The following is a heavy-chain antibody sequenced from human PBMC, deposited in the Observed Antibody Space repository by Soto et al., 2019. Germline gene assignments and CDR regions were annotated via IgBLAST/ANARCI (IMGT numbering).Heavy chain of an antibody. CDR1: GYSFTSYW. Sequence: GESLKISCKGSGYSFTSYWIDWVRQMPGKGLEWMGIIYPGDSETRYSPSFQGQVTISADKSISTAYLQWRSLKASDIAMYYCARSPGRFWSGYYDYWGQGTLVTVSS. D-gene: IGHD3-3*01. CDR2: IYPGDSET. V-gene: IGHV5-51*01. J-gene: IGHJ4*02. CDR3: ARSPGRFWSGYYDY.